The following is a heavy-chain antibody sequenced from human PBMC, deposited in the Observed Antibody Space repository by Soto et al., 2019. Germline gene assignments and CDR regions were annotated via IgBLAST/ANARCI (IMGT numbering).Heavy chain of an antibody. CDR3: ARVSYYYDSSGYYVGY. CDR1: GGSISSSSYY. D-gene: IGHD3-22*01. CDR2: IFYSGST. V-gene: IGHV4-39*07. Sequence: SETLSLTCTVSGGSISSSSYYWGWIRQPPGKGLEWIGSIFYSGSTYYNPSLKSRVTISVDTSKNQFSLKLSSVTAADTAVYYCARVSYYYDSSGYYVGYWGQGTLVTVSS. J-gene: IGHJ4*02.